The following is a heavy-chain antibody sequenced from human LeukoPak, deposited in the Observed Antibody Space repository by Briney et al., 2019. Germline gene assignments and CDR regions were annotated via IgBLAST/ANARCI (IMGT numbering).Heavy chain of an antibody. J-gene: IGHJ3*01. D-gene: IGHD2-21*02. V-gene: IGHV3-15*01. CDR3: ARDWYYAFDF. CDR1: GFTFSSYA. Sequence: GGSLRLSCAASGFTFSSYAMSWVRQAPGKGLEWVARIRSKRDGGTTDYAAPVKGRFTISRDDSKNTMYLQMNSLKAEDTAVYYCARDWYYAFDFWGQGTMVTVS. CDR2: IRSKRDGGTT.